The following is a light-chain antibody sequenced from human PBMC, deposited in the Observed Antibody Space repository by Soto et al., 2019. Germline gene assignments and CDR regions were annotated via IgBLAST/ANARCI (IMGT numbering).Light chain of an antibody. V-gene: IGLV2-14*01. Sequence: QAVVTQPASVSGSPGQSITISCTGTSSDVGGYNYVSWYQQNPGKAPKLMIYDVSNRPSGVSNRFSGSKSGNTASLTISGLQAEDEADYYCSSYTSTSTLIFGGGTKLTVL. J-gene: IGLJ2*01. CDR3: SSYTSTSTLI. CDR1: SSDVGGYNY. CDR2: DVS.